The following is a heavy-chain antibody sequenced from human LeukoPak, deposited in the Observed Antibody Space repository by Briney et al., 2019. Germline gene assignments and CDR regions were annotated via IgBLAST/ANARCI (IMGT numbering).Heavy chain of an antibody. CDR3: ATSSRNWGPDGFDI. Sequence: GGSLRLSCEASVFSVTNNSMSWVRQAPRKGLEWVSHIFGGVGTYYADSARGRFTISRDSSKNTLYLQMNSLRAEDTAVYYCATSSRNWGPDGFDIWGQGIMVTVSS. CDR1: VFSVTNNS. J-gene: IGHJ3*02. V-gene: IGHV3-66*01. D-gene: IGHD7-27*01. CDR2: IFGGVGT.